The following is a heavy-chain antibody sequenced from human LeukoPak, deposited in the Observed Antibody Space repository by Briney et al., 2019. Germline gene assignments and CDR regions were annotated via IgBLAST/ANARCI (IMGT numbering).Heavy chain of an antibody. CDR3: AKGRNSGSYFGIDP. J-gene: IGHJ5*02. CDR1: GFTFSDYA. Sequence: PGGSLRLSCAASGFTFSDYAMSWVRQAPGKGLEWVSGIGSSGVNTDYATSVKGRFTISRDNTKSTLHLLVNSLRVEDTATYYCAKGRNSGSYFGIDPWGQGTPVSVSS. V-gene: IGHV3-23*01. CDR2: IGSSGVNT. D-gene: IGHD3-10*01.